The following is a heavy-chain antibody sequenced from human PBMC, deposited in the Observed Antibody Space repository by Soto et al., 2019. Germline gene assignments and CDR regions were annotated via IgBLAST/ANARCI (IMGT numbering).Heavy chain of an antibody. D-gene: IGHD4-17*01. CDR1: GGSISPYY. Sequence: PSETLSLTCTISGGSISPYYWSWIRQPPGRGLEWIGYIYYTGSTKYNPSLKNRVTISLGTSRNQVSLRLYSVTAADTAVYYCTRVGGYYGDYPNFDYWGPGTLVTVSS. J-gene: IGHJ4*02. V-gene: IGHV4-59*01. CDR2: IYYTGST. CDR3: TRVGGYYGDYPNFDY.